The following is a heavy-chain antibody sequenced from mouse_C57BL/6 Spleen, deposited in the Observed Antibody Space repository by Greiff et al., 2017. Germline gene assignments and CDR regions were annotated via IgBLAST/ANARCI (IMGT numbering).Heavy chain of an antibody. V-gene: IGHV5-17*01. CDR2: ISSGSSTI. Sequence: EVKVEESGGGLVKPGGSLKLSCAASGFTFSDYGMHWVRQAPEKGLEWVAYISSGSSTIYYADTVKGRFTISRDNAKNTLFLQMTSLRSEDTALYYCGRSGRGFDYWGQGTTLTVSS. CDR3: GRSGRGFDY. CDR1: GFTFSDYG. J-gene: IGHJ2*01. D-gene: IGHD1-1*01.